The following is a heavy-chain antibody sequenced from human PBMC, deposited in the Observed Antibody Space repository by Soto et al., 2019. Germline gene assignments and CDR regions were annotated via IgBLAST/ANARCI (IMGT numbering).Heavy chain of an antibody. D-gene: IGHD1-1*01. Sequence: EVQLVESGGGLVQPGGSLRLSCAASGFTFSSYDMHWVRQATGKGLEWVSAIGTAGDTYYPGSVKGRFTISRENAKNSLYLQMNSLRAGDTAVYCCATGSPGDLFAFDIWGQGTMVTVSS. J-gene: IGHJ3*02. CDR2: IGTAGDT. CDR3: ATGSPGDLFAFDI. CDR1: GFTFSSYD. V-gene: IGHV3-13*01.